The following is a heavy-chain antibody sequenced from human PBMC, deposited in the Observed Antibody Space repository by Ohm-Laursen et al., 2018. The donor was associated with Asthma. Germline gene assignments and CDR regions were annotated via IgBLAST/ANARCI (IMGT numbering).Heavy chain of an antibody. J-gene: IGHJ4*02. V-gene: IGHV3-64D*08. Sequence: GSLRLSCAAFGFTFSSYTMHWVRQAPGKGLDYVSSMNGNGDTTHYADSVKGRFTISRDNSKNTLYLQMSSLRAEDTAVYHCIKDLSGTYSFDYWGQGALVTVSS. CDR3: IKDLSGTYSFDY. CDR2: MNGNGDTT. CDR1: GFTFSSYT. D-gene: IGHD1-26*01.